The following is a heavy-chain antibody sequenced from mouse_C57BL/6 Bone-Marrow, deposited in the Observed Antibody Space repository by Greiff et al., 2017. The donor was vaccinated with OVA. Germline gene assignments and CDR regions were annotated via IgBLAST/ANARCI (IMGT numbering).Heavy chain of an antibody. CDR1: GFSLTSYA. V-gene: IGHV2-9-1*01. D-gene: IGHD2-2*01. Sequence: VKLQESGPGLVAPSQSLSITCTVSGFSLTSYAISWVRQPPGKGLEWLGVIWTGGGTNYNSALKSRLSISKDNSKSQVFLKMNSLQTDDTARYYCARGDYGYDVDYYAMDYWGQGTSVTVSS. CDR2: IWTGGGT. J-gene: IGHJ4*01. CDR3: ARGDYGYDVDYYAMDY.